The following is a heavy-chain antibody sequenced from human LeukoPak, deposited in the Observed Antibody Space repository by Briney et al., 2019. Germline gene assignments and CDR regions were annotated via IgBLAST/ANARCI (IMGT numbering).Heavy chain of an antibody. CDR3: ARGGSLIITFGGGNKWFDP. J-gene: IGHJ5*02. V-gene: IGHV3-23*01. CDR2: IRGSGGRT. CDR1: GFSFNNYD. D-gene: IGHD3-16*01. Sequence: GGSLRLSCAASGFSFNNYDMSWVRRAPGKGLEWVSSIRGSGGRTYYADSVKGRFTISRDNSENILYLRMNGLRAEDTAVYYCARGGSLIITFGGGNKWFDPWGQGTLVTVSS.